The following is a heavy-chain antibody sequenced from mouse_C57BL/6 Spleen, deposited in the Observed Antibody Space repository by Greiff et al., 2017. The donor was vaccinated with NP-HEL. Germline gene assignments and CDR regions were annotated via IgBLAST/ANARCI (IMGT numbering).Heavy chain of an antibody. Sequence: QVQLQQPGAELVKPGASVKLSCKASGYTFTSYWMHWVKQRPGQGLEWIGMIHPNSGSTNYNEKFKSKATLTVDKSSSTAYMQLSSLTSEDSAVYYCARSGVITEAWFADWGQGTLVTVSA. CDR2: IHPNSGST. J-gene: IGHJ3*01. D-gene: IGHD1-1*01. CDR1: GYTFTSYW. V-gene: IGHV1-64*01. CDR3: ARSGVITEAWFAD.